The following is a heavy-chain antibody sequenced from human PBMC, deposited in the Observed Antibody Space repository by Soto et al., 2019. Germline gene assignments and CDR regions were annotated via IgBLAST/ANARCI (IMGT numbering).Heavy chain of an antibody. V-gene: IGHV3-15*01. CDR3: TTGVILLWFGEVDY. J-gene: IGHJ4*02. CDR2: IKSKTDGGTT. CDR1: GFTFSNAW. D-gene: IGHD3-10*01. Sequence: GSLRLSCAASGFTFSNAWMSWVRQAPGKGLEWVGRIKSKTDGGTTDYAAPVKGRFTISRDDSKNTLYLQMNSLKTEDTAVYYCTTGVILLWFGEVDYWGQGTLVTVSS.